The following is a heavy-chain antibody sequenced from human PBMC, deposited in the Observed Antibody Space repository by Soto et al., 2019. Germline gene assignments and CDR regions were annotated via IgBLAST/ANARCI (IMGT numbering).Heavy chain of an antibody. D-gene: IGHD2-21*02. CDR1: GGSISNSIYY. J-gene: IGHJ2*01. CDR3: ARCLVMTAPRYFEL. Sequence: SLSCTVSGGSISNSIYYWGWIRQPPGKGLEWIGSIYYTGSTSYNPSLQSQVTVSVDTSKNQFSLKLTSVIVADTAVYYCARCLVMTAPRYFELWGRGTLVTASS. CDR2: IYYTGST. V-gene: IGHV4-39*01.